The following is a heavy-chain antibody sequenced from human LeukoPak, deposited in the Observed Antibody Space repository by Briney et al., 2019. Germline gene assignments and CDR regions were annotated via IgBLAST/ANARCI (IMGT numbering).Heavy chain of an antibody. Sequence: RASVKVSCKASGYTFTSYGISWVRQAPGQGLEWMGWISAYNGNTNYAQKLQGRVTMTTDTSTSTAYMELRSLRSDDTAVYYCARYDCSGGSCYIFDYWGQGTLVTVSS. D-gene: IGHD2-15*01. CDR3: ARYDCSGGSCYIFDY. V-gene: IGHV1-18*01. J-gene: IGHJ4*02. CDR2: ISAYNGNT. CDR1: GYTFTSYG.